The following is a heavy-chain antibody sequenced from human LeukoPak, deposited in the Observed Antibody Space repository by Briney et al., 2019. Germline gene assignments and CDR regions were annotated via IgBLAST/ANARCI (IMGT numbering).Heavy chain of an antibody. CDR3: ARALIWLGELLLDY. Sequence: GGSLRLSCAASGFTFSSYAMHWVRQAPGKGLEWVAVISYDGSNKYYADSVKGRFTISRDNSKNTLYLQMNSLRAEDTAVYYCARALIWLGELLLDYWGQGPLVTVSS. V-gene: IGHV3-30*04. D-gene: IGHD3-10*01. CDR1: GFTFSSYA. CDR2: ISYDGSNK. J-gene: IGHJ4*02.